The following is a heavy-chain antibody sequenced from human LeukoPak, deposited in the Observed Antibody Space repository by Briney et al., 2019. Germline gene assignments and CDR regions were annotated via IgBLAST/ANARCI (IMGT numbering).Heavy chain of an antibody. CDR3: ARESSGWIYKFDY. D-gene: IGHD6-19*01. CDR1: GGSISSGGYY. Sequence: PSQTLSLTCTVSGGSISSGGYYWSWIRQHPGKGLEWIGYIYSSGSTYYNPSLKSRVTISVDTSKNQFSLKLSSVTAADTAVYYCARESSGWIYKFDYWGQGFLVTVSS. V-gene: IGHV4-31*03. J-gene: IGHJ4*02. CDR2: IYSSGST.